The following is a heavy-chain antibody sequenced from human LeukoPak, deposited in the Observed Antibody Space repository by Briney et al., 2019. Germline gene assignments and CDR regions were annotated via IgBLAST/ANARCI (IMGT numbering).Heavy chain of an antibody. CDR3: ASNGGGGNP. J-gene: IGHJ5*02. CDR2: IIPILGIA. Sequence: SVKVSCKTSGGTFSSYAISWVRQAPGQGLEWMGRIIPILGIANYAQKFQGRVTISADKSTSTAYMELSSLRSEDTAVYYCASNGGGGNPWGQGTLVTVSS. V-gene: IGHV1-69*04. D-gene: IGHD3-16*01. CDR1: GGTFSSYA.